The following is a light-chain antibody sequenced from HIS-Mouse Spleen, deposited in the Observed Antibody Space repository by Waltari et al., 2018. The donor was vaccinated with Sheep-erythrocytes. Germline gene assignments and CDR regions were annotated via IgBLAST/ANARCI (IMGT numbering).Light chain of an antibody. V-gene: IGLV2-11*01. CDR2: DVS. CDR1: SSDVGGYNY. J-gene: IGLJ1*01. CDR3: CSYAGSYNHV. Sequence: QSALTQPRSVSGSPGQSVPISCPGPSSDVGGYNYVSWYQQHPGNAPKLMIYDVSKRPSGVPDRFSGSKSGNTASLTISGLQAEDEADYYCCSYAGSYNHVFATGTKVTVL.